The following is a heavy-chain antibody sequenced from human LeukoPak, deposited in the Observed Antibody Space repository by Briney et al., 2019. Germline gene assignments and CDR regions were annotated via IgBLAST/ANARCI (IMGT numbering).Heavy chain of an antibody. CDR1: GGSITHYY. CDR3: ATTTSGGDAFDI. Sequence: SETLSLTCTVSGGSITHYYWTWIRQPPGKPLEWIGYSYYSGSTKYNPSHKSRVTISVDTSNNQFSLNLRSVTAADTAVYYCATTTSGGDAFDIWGQGTMVTVSS. D-gene: IGHD1-26*01. J-gene: IGHJ3*02. V-gene: IGHV4-59*01. CDR2: SYYSGST.